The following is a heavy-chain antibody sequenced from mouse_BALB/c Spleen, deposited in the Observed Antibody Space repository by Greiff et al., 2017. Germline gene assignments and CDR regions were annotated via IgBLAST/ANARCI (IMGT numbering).Heavy chain of an antibody. D-gene: IGHD2-10*01. V-gene: IGHV1-4*02. J-gene: IGHJ1*01. CDR1: GYTFTSYT. Sequence: VHLVESAAELARPGASVKMSCKASGYTFTSYTMHWVKQRPGQGLEWIGYINPSSGYTEYNQKFKDKTTLTADKSSSTAYMQLSSLTSEDSAVYYCARSYYGNYEGYWYFDVWGAGTTVTVSS. CDR3: ARSYYGNYEGYWYFDV. CDR2: INPSSGYT.